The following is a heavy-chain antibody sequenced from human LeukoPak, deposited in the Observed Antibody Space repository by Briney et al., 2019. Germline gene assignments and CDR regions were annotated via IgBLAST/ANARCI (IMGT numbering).Heavy chain of an antibody. J-gene: IGHJ4*02. V-gene: IGHV3-21*01. CDR1: GFTFSSYT. D-gene: IGHD1-26*01. CDR2: ITSTSRYI. Sequence: PGGSLRLSCAGSGFTFSSYTMNWVRQAPGKGLEWVASITSTSRYIYYADSLKGRFTISRDNAQNSLYLQMNRLIVEDTAVYYCARDGSYYGQYYFDYWGQGSLVTVSS. CDR3: ARDGSYYGQYYFDY.